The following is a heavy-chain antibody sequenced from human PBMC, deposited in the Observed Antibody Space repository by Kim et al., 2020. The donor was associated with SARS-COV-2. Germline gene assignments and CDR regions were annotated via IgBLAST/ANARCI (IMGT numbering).Heavy chain of an antibody. CDR3: AGLRWDSGWFDP. CDR1: GGSFSGYY. CDR2: INHSGST. D-gene: IGHD4-17*01. J-gene: IGHJ5*02. V-gene: IGHV4-34*01. Sequence: SETLSLTCVVYGGSFSGYYWSWIRQPPGKGLEWIGEINHSGSTNYNPSLKSRVTISVDTSKNQFSLKLSSVTAADTAVYYCAGLRWDSGWFDPWGQGTLVTVSS.